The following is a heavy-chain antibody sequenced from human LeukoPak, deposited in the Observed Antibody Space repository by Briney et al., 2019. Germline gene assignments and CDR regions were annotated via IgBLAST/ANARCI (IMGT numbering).Heavy chain of an antibody. CDR1: GGTFSSCA. CDR3: ASPLSDYGDYEGVFDY. J-gene: IGHJ4*02. Sequence: SVKVSCKASGGTFSSCAISWVRQAPGQGLEWMGGIIPIFGTANYAQKFQGRVTITADESTSTAYMELSSLRSEDTAVYYCASPLSDYGDYEGVFDYWGQGTLVTVSS. CDR2: IIPIFGTA. V-gene: IGHV1-69*01. D-gene: IGHD4-17*01.